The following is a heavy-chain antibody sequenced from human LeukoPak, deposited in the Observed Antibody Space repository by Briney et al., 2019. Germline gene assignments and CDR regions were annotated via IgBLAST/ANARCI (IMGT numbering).Heavy chain of an antibody. Sequence: PSETLSLTCTVSGVSITSHYWSWIRQPPGKGLEWIGYMYDSEKTEDNLSFKSRSTLSADTSKNQFSLRLSSVTAEDTAVYYCATIKRGSIYGYFDFWGQGILVTVSS. CDR2: MYDSEKT. D-gene: IGHD5-18*01. V-gene: IGHV4-59*11. J-gene: IGHJ4*02. CDR3: ATIKRGSIYGYFDF. CDR1: GVSITSHY.